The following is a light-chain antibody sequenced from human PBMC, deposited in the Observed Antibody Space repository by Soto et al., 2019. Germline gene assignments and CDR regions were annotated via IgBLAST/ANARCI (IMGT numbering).Light chain of an antibody. CDR1: QSVGTN. V-gene: IGKV3-15*01. J-gene: IGKJ2*01. CDR2: GAS. Sequence: EIVMTQSPATLSVSPGERATLSCRASQSVGTNLAWYQRKPGQAPRLLIYGASSRATDIPARFSGSGSGTEFTLTISSLQSEDFAVYYCQHHNYWPYTFGQGTKLEIK. CDR3: QHHNYWPYT.